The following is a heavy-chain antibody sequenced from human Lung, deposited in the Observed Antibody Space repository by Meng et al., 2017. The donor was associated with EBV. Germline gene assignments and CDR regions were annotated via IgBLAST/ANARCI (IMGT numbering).Heavy chain of an antibody. D-gene: IGHD2-21*01. J-gene: IGHJ4*02. V-gene: IGHV4-61*08. CDR2: IYYSGST. CDR1: GGSVSSGGYY. Sequence: VQLARWGAGLLKPSETLSLTCTVSGGSVSSGGYYWSWIRQPPGKGLEWIGYIYYSGSTNFNPSLKSRVTISVDTSKNQFSLKLSSVTAADTAVYYCARDSDSAYSLGYWGQGTLVTVSS. CDR3: ARDSDSAYSLGY.